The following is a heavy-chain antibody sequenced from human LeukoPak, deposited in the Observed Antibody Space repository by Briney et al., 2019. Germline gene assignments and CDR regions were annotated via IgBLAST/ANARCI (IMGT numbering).Heavy chain of an antibody. CDR2: MNPNSGNT. D-gene: IGHD2-2*01. J-gene: IGHJ5*02. CDR1: GYTFTSYD. Sequence: GASVKVSCKASGYTFTSYDINWVRQATGQGLEWMGWMNPNSGNTGYAQKFQGRVTITRNTSISTAYMKLSSLRSEDTAVYYCARDQIVVVPAAIDPWGQGTLVTVSS. CDR3: ARDQIVVVPAAIDP. V-gene: IGHV1-8*03.